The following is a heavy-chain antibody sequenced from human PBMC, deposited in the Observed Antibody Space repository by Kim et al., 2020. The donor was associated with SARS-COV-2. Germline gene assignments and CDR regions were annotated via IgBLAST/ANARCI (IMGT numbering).Heavy chain of an antibody. CDR1: GFTFSSYG. D-gene: IGHD3-22*01. Sequence: GGSLRLSCAASGFTFSSYGMHWVRQAPGKGLEWVAVISYDGSNKYYADSVKGRFTISRDNSKNTLCLQMNSLRAEDTAVYYCAKGGSEYYYDTSGSFYYFDYWGQGTLVTVSS. J-gene: IGHJ4*02. CDR2: ISYDGSNK. CDR3: AKGGSEYYYDTSGSFYYFDY. V-gene: IGHV3-30*18.